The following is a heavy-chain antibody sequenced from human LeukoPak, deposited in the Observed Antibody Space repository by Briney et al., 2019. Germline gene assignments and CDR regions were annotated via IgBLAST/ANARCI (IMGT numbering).Heavy chain of an antibody. V-gene: IGHV1-18*01. CDR3: ARDLVYYYDSSGYYPDFDY. CDR2: ISAYNGNT. CDR1: GYTFTSYG. Sequence: ASVKVSCKASGYTFTSYGISWVRQAPGQGLEWMGWISAYNGNTNYAQKLQGRVTMTTDTSTSTAYMELRSLRSDDTAVYYCARDLVYYYDSSGYYPDFDYWGQGTLVTVSS. J-gene: IGHJ4*02. D-gene: IGHD3-22*01.